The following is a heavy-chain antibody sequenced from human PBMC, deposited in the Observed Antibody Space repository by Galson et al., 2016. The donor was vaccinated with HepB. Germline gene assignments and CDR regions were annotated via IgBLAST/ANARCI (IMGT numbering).Heavy chain of an antibody. J-gene: IGHJ6*03. CDR3: AKSRIYFYYMDV. D-gene: IGHD2/OR15-2a*01. V-gene: IGHV3-33*06. Sequence: SLRLSCAASGFTFSTYGMHWVRQAPGKGLEWVAVIYYDGSNPNYADSVKGRFIISRDNSKDTLYLQMNSLRAEDTAVYFCAKSRIYFYYMDVWGNGTTVTVSS. CDR2: IYYDGSNP. CDR1: GFTFSTYG.